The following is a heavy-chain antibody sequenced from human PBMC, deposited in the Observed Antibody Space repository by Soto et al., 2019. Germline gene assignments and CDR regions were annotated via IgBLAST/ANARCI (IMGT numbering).Heavy chain of an antibody. CDR3: ARGVDFDI. Sequence: QVQLVESGGGVVQPGRSLRLSCAASGFTFSSYAMHWVRQAPGKGLEWVAVISYDGSNKYYADSVKGRFTISRDNSKNTLYLQMNSLRAEDTAVYYCARGVDFDIWGQGTMVTASS. CDR2: ISYDGSNK. J-gene: IGHJ3*02. V-gene: IGHV3-30-3*01. CDR1: GFTFSSYA.